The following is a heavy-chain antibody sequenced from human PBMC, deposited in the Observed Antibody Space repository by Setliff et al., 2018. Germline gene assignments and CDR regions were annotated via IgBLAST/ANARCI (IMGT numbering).Heavy chain of an antibody. J-gene: IGHJ6*02. Sequence: SETLSLTCTVSGGSINSGGYYWSWIRQHPGKGLEWIGYIYYSGSTYYNPSLKSRVTISVDTSKNQFSLKLSSVTAADTAVYYCARGRRIYYYYGMDVWGQGTTVTVSS. CDR2: IYYSGST. CDR1: GGSINSGGYY. CDR3: ARGRRIYYYYGMDV. V-gene: IGHV4-31*03.